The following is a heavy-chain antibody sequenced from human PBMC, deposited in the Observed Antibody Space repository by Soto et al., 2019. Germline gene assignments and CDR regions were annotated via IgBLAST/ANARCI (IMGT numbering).Heavy chain of an antibody. Sequence: GASVKVSCKTSGYTFTSYDINWVRQAPGQGLEWMGWMKPNSGDTGYAPKFQGRVNMTRNTSTGTAYMELSSLISEDTAVYYCARRRAVVAARPYYYYAMDVWRQGTTVTVSS. D-gene: IGHD6-6*01. CDR3: ARRRAVVAARPYYYYAMDV. CDR2: MKPNSGDT. V-gene: IGHV1-8*01. J-gene: IGHJ6*02. CDR1: GYTFTSYD.